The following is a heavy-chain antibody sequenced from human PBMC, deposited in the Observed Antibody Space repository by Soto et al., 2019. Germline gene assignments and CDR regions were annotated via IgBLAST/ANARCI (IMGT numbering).Heavy chain of an antibody. CDR3: ARGIVGLLLRRGDGFDI. CDR2: IIPILGTA. V-gene: IGHV1-69*01. Sequence: QVRLVQSGAEVQKPGSSVKVSCKTFGGTFSSSALSWVRQAPGQGLEWMGGIIPILGTADYAQNFQGRVTITADETTTTVYMEISSLRSDDTAILYCARGIVGLLLRRGDGFDIWGQGTVLTVSS. CDR1: GGTFSSSA. D-gene: IGHD1-26*01. J-gene: IGHJ3*02.